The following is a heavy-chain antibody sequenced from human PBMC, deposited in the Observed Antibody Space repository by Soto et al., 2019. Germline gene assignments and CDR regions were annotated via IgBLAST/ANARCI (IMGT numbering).Heavy chain of an antibody. CDR1: GFTFDDYA. D-gene: IGHD6-13*01. Sequence: LRLSCAASGFTFDDYAMHWVRQAPGKGLEWVSGISWNSGSIGYADSVKGRFTISRDNAKNSLYLQMNSLRAEDTALYYCAKDIGYSSSWYYFDYWGQGTLVTVSS. CDR3: AKDIGYSSSWYYFDY. V-gene: IGHV3-9*01. CDR2: ISWNSGSI. J-gene: IGHJ4*02.